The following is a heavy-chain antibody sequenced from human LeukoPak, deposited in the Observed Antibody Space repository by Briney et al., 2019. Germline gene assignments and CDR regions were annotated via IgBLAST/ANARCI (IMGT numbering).Heavy chain of an antibody. D-gene: IGHD5-12*01. CDR3: AKVDSGYDSGGGDY. V-gene: IGHV3-23*01. CDR1: GFTFNIYA. J-gene: IGHJ4*02. CDR2: ISGSGGST. Sequence: PGGSLRLSCAASGFTFNIYAMSWVRQAPGKGLEWVSAISGSGGSTYYADSVKGRFTISRDNSKNTLYLQMNSLRAEDTAVYYCAKVDSGYDSGGGDYWGQGTLVTVSS.